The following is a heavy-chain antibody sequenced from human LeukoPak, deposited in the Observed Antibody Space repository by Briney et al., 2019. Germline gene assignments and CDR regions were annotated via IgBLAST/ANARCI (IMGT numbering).Heavy chain of an antibody. Sequence: TSETLSLTCTVSGGSISSYYWSWIRQPPGKGLEWIGEINHSGSTNYNPSLKSRVTISVDTSKNQFSLKLSSVTAADTAVYYCARSVRGPTTSPYYYYYGMDVWGQGTTVTVSS. V-gene: IGHV4-34*01. D-gene: IGHD1-1*01. CDR2: INHSGST. J-gene: IGHJ6*02. CDR1: GGSISSYY. CDR3: ARSVRGPTTSPYYYYYGMDV.